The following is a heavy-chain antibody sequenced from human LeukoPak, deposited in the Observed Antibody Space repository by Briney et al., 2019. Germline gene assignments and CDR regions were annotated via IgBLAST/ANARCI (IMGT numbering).Heavy chain of an antibody. CDR1: GFTFSSYT. V-gene: IGHV3-21*01. CDR2: ISRSSSYI. Sequence: PGGSLRLSCAASGFTFSSYTMNWVRQAPGKGLEWVSSISRSSSYIYYADSMKGRFTISRDNANNSLFLQMNSLRAEDTAVYFCARAPYGDNGYTAEVADYWGQGTLVTVSS. J-gene: IGHJ4*02. D-gene: IGHD3-16*01. CDR3: ARAPYGDNGYTAEVADY.